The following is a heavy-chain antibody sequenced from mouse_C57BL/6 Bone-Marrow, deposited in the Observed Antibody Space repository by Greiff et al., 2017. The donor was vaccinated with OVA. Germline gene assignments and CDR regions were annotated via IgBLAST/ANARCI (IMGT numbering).Heavy chain of an antibody. CDR2: ISSGGSYT. Sequence: EVMLVESGGDLVKPGGSLKLSCAASGFTFSSYGMSWVRQTPDKRLEWVATISSGGSYTYYPDSVKGRFTISRDNAKNTLYLQMSSLKSEDTAMYYCANYYGSSYGDAMDYWGQGTSVTVSS. CDR1: GFTFSSYG. J-gene: IGHJ4*01. V-gene: IGHV5-6*01. D-gene: IGHD1-1*01. CDR3: ANYYGSSYGDAMDY.